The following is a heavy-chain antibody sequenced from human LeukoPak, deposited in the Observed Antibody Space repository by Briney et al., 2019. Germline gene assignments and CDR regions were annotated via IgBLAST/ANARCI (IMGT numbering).Heavy chain of an antibody. CDR2: IWYDGSNK. V-gene: IGHV3-33*01. CDR1: GFTFSSYG. J-gene: IGHJ4*02. D-gene: IGHD3-16*02. Sequence: GGSLRLSCAASGFTFSSYGMHWVRQAPGKGLEWVAVIWYDGSNKYYADSVKGRFTISRDNSKNTLYLQMNSLGAEDTAVYYCARELGDYDYVWGSYRRYYFDYWGQGTLVTVSS. CDR3: ARELGDYDYVWGSYRRYYFDY.